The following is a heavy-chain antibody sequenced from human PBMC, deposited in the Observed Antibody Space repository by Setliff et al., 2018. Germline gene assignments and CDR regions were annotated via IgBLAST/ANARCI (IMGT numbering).Heavy chain of an antibody. CDR3: ARGSTMIQGVRLYYHGLDV. J-gene: IGHJ6*02. D-gene: IGHD3-10*01. V-gene: IGHV4-34*01. CDR2: INQSGNT. Sequence: SETLSLTCTVYGGSFSDYYWGWIRQSPGKRPEWIAEINQSGNTNYNPSLNSRVSVSVDTPTNQFSLKVFSVTAADTAVYYCARGSTMIQGVRLYYHGLDVWGRGTTVTVSS. CDR1: GGSFSDYY.